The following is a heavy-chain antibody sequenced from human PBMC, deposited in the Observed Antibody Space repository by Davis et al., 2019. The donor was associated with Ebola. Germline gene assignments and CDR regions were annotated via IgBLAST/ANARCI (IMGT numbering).Heavy chain of an antibody. Sequence: GESLKISCAASGFTFSSYAMHWVRQAPGKGLEWVAVISYDGSNKYYADSVKGRFTISRDNSKNTLYLQMNSLRAEDTAVYYCARVGSYYGFDYWGQGTLVTVSS. D-gene: IGHD1-26*01. CDR3: ARVGSYYGFDY. V-gene: IGHV3-30-3*01. CDR2: ISYDGSNK. CDR1: GFTFSSYA. J-gene: IGHJ4*02.